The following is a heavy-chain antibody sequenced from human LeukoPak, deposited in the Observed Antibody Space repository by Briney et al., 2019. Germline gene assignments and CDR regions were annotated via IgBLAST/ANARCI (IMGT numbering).Heavy chain of an antibody. D-gene: IGHD7-27*01. CDR1: GGSVSDYY. CDR3: ASRKLGNDY. J-gene: IGHJ4*02. V-gene: IGHV4-59*02. CDR2: IYHTGST. Sequence: PSETLPLTCTISGGSVSDYYWSWIRQSPGKGLEWIGYIYHTGSTSYSPSLKSRVTISEDTSQNQFSLKLSSVTAADTAVYYCASRKLGNDYWGQGTLVTVSS.